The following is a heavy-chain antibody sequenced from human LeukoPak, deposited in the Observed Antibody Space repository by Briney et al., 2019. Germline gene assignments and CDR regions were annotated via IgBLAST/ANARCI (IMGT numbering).Heavy chain of an antibody. CDR3: ARGYYGSGSYYNGWFDP. D-gene: IGHD3-10*01. CDR1: GFTFTTYY. V-gene: IGHV3-7*01. Sequence: GGSLRLSCAASGFTFTTYYMSWVRQAPGKGLEWVANINQDGGEKNYVDSVKGRFTISRDNAKNSLFLQMNSLRAEDTAVYYCARGYYGSGSYYNGWFDPWGQGTLVTVSS. J-gene: IGHJ5*02. CDR2: INQDGGEK.